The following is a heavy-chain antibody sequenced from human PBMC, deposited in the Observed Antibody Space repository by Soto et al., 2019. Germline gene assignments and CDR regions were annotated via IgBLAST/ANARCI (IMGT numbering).Heavy chain of an antibody. Sequence: GASVKVSCKASGYTFSSHAMHWVRQAPGQRLEWMGWINAGNGNTKYSQNFQGRVAITRDTSASTAYMELRSLRSEDTAVYYCARDGARIPVFGVVYYFDYWGQGTLVTVSS. CDR3: ARDGARIPVFGVVYYFDY. J-gene: IGHJ4*02. CDR1: GYTFSSHA. CDR2: INAGNGNT. V-gene: IGHV1-3*01. D-gene: IGHD3-3*01.